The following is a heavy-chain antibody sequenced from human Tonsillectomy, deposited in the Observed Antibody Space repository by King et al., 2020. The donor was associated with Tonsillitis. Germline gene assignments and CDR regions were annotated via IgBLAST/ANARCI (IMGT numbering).Heavy chain of an antibody. Sequence: VQLVESGGGLVQPGGSLRLSCAASGFTFSSYAMSWVRQAPGKGLEWVSTLSGSGSSTYYADSVKGRLTISRDNSKNTLYLQMSSLRAEETAVYYCARASGGLSGSYPLNAFDVWGQGTMVTVS. CDR3: ARASGGLSGSYPLNAFDV. D-gene: IGHD1-26*01. CDR2: LSGSGSST. V-gene: IGHV3-23*04. J-gene: IGHJ3*01. CDR1: GFTFSSYA.